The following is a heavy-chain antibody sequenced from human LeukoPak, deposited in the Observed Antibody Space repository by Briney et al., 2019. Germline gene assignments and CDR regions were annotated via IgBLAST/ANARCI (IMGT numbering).Heavy chain of an antibody. CDR2: ISYDGSNK. CDR3: ARDYGDYGSYYGMDV. Sequence: GGSLRLSCAASGFPFSSYGMHWVRQAPGKGLEWVAVISYDGSNKYYADSVKGRFTIARDNSKNTLYLQMNSLRAEDTAVYYCARDYGDYGSYYGMDVWGQGTTVTVSS. CDR1: GFPFSSYG. D-gene: IGHD4-17*01. V-gene: IGHV3-30*19. J-gene: IGHJ6*02.